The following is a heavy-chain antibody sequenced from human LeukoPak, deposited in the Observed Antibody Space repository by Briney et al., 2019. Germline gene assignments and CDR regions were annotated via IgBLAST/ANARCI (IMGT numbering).Heavy chain of an antibody. CDR1: GGTFSSYA. CDR3: ARDPSPYGSGSYHFDY. D-gene: IGHD3-10*01. CDR2: IIPIFGTA. V-gene: IGHV1-69*05. J-gene: IGHJ4*02. Sequence: SVKVSCKASGGTFSSYAISWVRQAPGQGLEWMGRIIPIFGTANYAQKFQGRVTITTDESTSTAYMELSSLRSEDTSVYYCARDPSPYGSGSYHFDYWGQGTLVTVSS.